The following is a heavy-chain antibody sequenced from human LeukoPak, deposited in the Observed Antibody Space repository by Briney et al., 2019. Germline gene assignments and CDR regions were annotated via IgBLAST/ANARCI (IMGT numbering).Heavy chain of an antibody. CDR3: ARPRIAARRVPFDY. Sequence: PSETLSLTCTVSGGSISSGGYYWSWIRQPPGKGLEWIGEINHSGSTNYNPSLKSRVTISVDTSKNQFSLKLSSVTAADTAVYYCARPRIAARRVPFDYWGQETLVTVSS. CDR1: GGSISSGGYY. J-gene: IGHJ4*02. CDR2: INHSGST. D-gene: IGHD6-6*01. V-gene: IGHV4-39*01.